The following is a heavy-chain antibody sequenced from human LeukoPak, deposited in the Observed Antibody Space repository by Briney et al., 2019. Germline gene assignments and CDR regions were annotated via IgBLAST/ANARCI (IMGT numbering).Heavy chain of an antibody. CDR3: ARGMANTAMGGYYYYYYMGV. CDR1: GYTFTSYD. CDR2: MNPNSGNT. D-gene: IGHD5-18*01. J-gene: IGHJ6*03. V-gene: IGHV1-8*01. Sequence: GASVKVSCKASGYTFTSYDINWVRRATGQGLEWMGWMNPNSGNTGYAQKFQGRVTMTRNTSISTAYMELSRLRSDDTAVYYCARGMANTAMGGYYYYYYMGVWGKGTTVTVSS.